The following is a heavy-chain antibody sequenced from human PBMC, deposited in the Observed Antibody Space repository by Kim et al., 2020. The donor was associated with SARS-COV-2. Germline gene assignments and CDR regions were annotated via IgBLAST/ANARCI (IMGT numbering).Heavy chain of an antibody. D-gene: IGHD6-13*01. CDR3: ARRVRSYSSSWYHRDY. J-gene: IGHJ4*02. V-gene: IGHV4-39*01. Sequence: SLKGRVTISVDTSKNQFSLKLSSVTAADTAVYYCARRVRSYSSSWYHRDYWGQGTLVTVSS.